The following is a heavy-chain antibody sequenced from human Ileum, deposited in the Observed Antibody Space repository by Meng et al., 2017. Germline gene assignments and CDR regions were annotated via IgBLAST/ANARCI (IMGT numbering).Heavy chain of an antibody. CDR2: VYTSWIT. J-gene: IGHJ4*02. CDR1: GASMLGYF. D-gene: IGHD2-21*01. V-gene: IGHV4-4*07. Sequence: QLPVQESGPPLVNSLDTLSVLCTASGASMLGYFCQLIRQRAEKGLDWIGRVYTSWITNYNPSLTRRVTISVNTSKSQLSLNLTAVTDADTAVYYCAREEHKLGFDSWGQGTLVTVSS. CDR3: AREEHKLGFDS.